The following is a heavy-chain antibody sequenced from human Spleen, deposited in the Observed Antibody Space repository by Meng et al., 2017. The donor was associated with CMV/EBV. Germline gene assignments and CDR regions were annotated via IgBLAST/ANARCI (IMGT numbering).Heavy chain of an antibody. CDR3: ARDRGGFSYGLDY. CDR1: GYTFTDYY. Sequence: SVKVSCKASGYTFTDYYIHWVRQAPGQGLEWMGWINPNSGGTNYAQKFQGRATMTRDTSISTGYMELSRLRSADTAMYYCARDRGGFSYGLDYWGQGMLVTVSS. D-gene: IGHD5-18*01. J-gene: IGHJ4*02. V-gene: IGHV1-2*02. CDR2: INPNSGGT.